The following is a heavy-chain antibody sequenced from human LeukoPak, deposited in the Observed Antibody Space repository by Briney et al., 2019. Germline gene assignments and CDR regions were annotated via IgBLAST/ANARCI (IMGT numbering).Heavy chain of an antibody. CDR2: ISGSGGST. Sequence: GGSLRLSCAASGFTVSSNYMSWVRQAPGKGLEWVSAISGSGGSTYYADSVKGRFTISRDNSKNTLYLQMNSLRAEDTAVYYCAKDNPPSSSWFDYWGQGTLVTVSS. CDR3: AKDNPPSSSWFDY. V-gene: IGHV3-23*01. D-gene: IGHD6-13*01. J-gene: IGHJ4*02. CDR1: GFTVSSNY.